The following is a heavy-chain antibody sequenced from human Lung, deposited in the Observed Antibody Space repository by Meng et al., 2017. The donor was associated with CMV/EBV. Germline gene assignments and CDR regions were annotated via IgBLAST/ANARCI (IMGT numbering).Heavy chain of an antibody. V-gene: IGHV4-34*01. CDR1: GGSFSGYD. CDR2: IKHRGST. Sequence: SETLSLXCAVYGGSFSGYDWSWIRQSPGKGLEWMGEIKHRGSTNYNTSLKSRLTISVDTSKNQFPLMLNTVTAADTAVYYCARGSTSVTMTVVVIAAGSLAYDAWGQGTXVTVSS. J-gene: IGHJ5*02. CDR3: ARGSTSVTMTVVVIAAGSLAYDA. D-gene: IGHD3-22*01.